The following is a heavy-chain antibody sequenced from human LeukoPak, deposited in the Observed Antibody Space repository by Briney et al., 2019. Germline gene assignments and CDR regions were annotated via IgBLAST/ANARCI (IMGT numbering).Heavy chain of an antibody. CDR3: AKDSAALSPHYYYMDV. CDR1: GFTFNMYG. D-gene: IGHD6-13*01. V-gene: IGHV3-30*02. Sequence: GGSLRLSCAASGFTFNMYGMHWVRQAPGKGLEWVAFIQYDGSKKYYGESVKGRFTISRDNSENTLYVQMNSLKSEDTAVYYCAKDSAALSPHYYYMDVWGKGTAVIVSS. CDR2: IQYDGSKK. J-gene: IGHJ6*03.